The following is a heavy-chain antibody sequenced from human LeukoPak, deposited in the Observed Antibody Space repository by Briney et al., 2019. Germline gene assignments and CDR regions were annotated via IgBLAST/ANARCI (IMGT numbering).Heavy chain of an antibody. CDR1: GFTFRSYA. V-gene: IGHV3-30*01. Sequence: GSLRLSCAASGFTFRSYAMHWVRQAPGKGLEWVAVISYDGSNKYYADSVKGRFTISRDNSKNTLYLQMNSLRAEDTAVYYCARGAARYYFDYWGQGTLVTVSS. CDR3: ARGAARYYFDY. J-gene: IGHJ4*02. CDR2: ISYDGSNK. D-gene: IGHD6-6*01.